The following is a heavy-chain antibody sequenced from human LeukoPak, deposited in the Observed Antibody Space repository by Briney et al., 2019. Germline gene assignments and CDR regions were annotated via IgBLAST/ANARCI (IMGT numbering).Heavy chain of an antibody. CDR2: IHYTGST. CDR3: ASVDDEGYSDS. CDR1: GGSISGHF. Sequence: PSETLSLTCIVSGGSISGHFWSWIRRPPGKGLEWIGYIHYTGSTKYNPSLKSRLTISVDTSKNQFSLKLSPVTAADTAVYYCASVDDEGYSDSWGQGTLVTVSS. V-gene: IGHV4-59*11. D-gene: IGHD3-22*01. J-gene: IGHJ4*02.